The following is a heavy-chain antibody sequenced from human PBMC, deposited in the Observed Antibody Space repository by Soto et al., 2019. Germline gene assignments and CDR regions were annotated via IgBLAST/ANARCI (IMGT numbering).Heavy chain of an antibody. Sequence: GLVKVSLKGSCYTLTTFGINRVRQAPGQGLEWMGWISAYNGNTNYAQKLQGRVTMTTDTSTSTAYMELRSLRSDDTAVYYCARGPGYEVDYWGQGTLVTVSS. J-gene: IGHJ4*02. V-gene: IGHV1-18*01. CDR1: CYTLTTFG. CDR2: ISAYNGNT. CDR3: ARGPGYEVDY. D-gene: IGHD2-2*01.